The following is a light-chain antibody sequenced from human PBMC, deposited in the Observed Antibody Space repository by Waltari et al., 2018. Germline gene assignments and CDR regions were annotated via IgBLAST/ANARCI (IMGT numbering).Light chain of an antibody. CDR3: HSRDASGVGGS. CDR1: SLRSYY. CDR2: DQN. Sequence: SSELTQDPAVSVAMGPTVRITCQGNSLRSYYASWYQQRPGQAPRLVMFDQNNRPSGVPDRFSGPNSDNTASLTITGAQAEDEASYYCHSRDASGVGGSFGGGTKLTVL. J-gene: IGLJ2*01. V-gene: IGLV3-19*01.